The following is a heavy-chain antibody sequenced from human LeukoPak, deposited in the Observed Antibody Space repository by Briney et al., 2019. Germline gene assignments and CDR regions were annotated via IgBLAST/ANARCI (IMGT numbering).Heavy chain of an antibody. D-gene: IGHD3-10*01. CDR3: AKDGQTYYYGSGSYFSPRYFDY. J-gene: IGHJ4*02. CDR2: ISGSGGST. Sequence: SGGSLRLSCAASGFTFSSYGMSWVRQAPGKGLEWVSAISGSGGSTYYADSVKGRFTISRDNSKNTLYLQMNSLRAEDTAVYYCAKDGQTYYYGSGSYFSPRYFDYWGQGTLVTVSS. V-gene: IGHV3-23*01. CDR1: GFTFSSYG.